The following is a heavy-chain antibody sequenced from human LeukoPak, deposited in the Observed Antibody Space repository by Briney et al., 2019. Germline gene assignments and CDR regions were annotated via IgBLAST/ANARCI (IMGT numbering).Heavy chain of an antibody. D-gene: IGHD4-23*01. CDR1: GFTFDDYG. V-gene: IGHV3-20*04. CDR2: INWNGGST. Sequence: AGGSLRLSCAASGFTFDDYGMSWVRQAPGKGLDWVSGINWNGGSTAYADSVKGRFTISRDNAKNSLYLQMNSLRAEDTALYYCARGEDYGGNDYYFDSWGQGTLVTVSS. J-gene: IGHJ4*02. CDR3: ARGEDYGGNDYYFDS.